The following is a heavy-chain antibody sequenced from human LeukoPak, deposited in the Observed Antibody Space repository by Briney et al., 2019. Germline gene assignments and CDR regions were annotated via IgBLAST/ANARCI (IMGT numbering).Heavy chain of an antibody. CDR3: ARNNGMDV. J-gene: IGHJ6*02. Sequence: GGSLRLSCAASRFALSSHWMTWVRQVPGRGPEWVANVNRDGSETYYLDSVKGRFTISKDNAKNSLYLQMNSLRAEDTALYHCARNNGMDVWGQGTTVIVSS. CDR2: VNRDGSET. CDR1: RFALSSHW. V-gene: IGHV3-7*03.